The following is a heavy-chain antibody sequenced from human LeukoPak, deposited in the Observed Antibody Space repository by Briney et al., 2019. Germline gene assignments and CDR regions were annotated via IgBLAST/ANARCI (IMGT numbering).Heavy chain of an antibody. CDR2: IIPIFGTA. Sequence: SVKVSCKASGGTFSSYAISWVRQAPGQGLEWMGGIIPIFGTANYAQKFQGRVTITADESTSTAYMELSSLRSEDTAVYYCARGMYYYGSGSLYDWFDPWGQGTLVTVSS. D-gene: IGHD3-10*01. J-gene: IGHJ5*02. CDR3: ARGMYYYGSGSLYDWFDP. V-gene: IGHV1-69*13. CDR1: GGTFSSYA.